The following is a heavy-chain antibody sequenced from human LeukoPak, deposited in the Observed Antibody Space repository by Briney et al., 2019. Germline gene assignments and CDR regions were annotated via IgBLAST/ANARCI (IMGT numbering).Heavy chain of an antibody. CDR3: ARGIVVVPAATQFDY. D-gene: IGHD2-2*01. CDR2: INTSGGST. V-gene: IGHV1-46*03. Sequence: ASVKVSCKASGYTFTSYYMHWVRQAPGQGLEWMGIINTSGGSTSYAQKFQGRVTMTRDTSTSTVYMELSSLRSEDTAVYYCARGIVVVPAATQFDYWGQGTLVTVSS. CDR1: GYTFTSYY. J-gene: IGHJ4*02.